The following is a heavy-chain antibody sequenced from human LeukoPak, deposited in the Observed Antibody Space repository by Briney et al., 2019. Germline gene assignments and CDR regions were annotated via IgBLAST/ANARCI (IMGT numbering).Heavy chain of an antibody. Sequence: SETLSLTCTVSGGSISSYYWNWIRQPPGKGLEWIGDIYYSGSTNYNPSLKSRVTISVDTSKNQFSLKLSSLTAADTAVYYCARSTNLFDYWGQGTLVTVSS. V-gene: IGHV4-59*01. CDR3: ARSTNLFDY. D-gene: IGHD2-8*01. J-gene: IGHJ4*02. CDR2: IYYSGST. CDR1: GGSISSYY.